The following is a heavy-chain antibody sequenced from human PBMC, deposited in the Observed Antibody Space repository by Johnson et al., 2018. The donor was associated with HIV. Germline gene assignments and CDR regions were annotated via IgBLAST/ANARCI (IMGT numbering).Heavy chain of an antibody. CDR2: ISWNSGSI. CDR3: ARPQVAAAGRVVGNVESGDDAFDI. Sequence: VQLVESGGGLVQPGGSLRLSCAASGFTFDDYAMHWVRQAPGKGLEWVSGISWNSGSIGYADSVKGRFTISRDNAKNSLYLQMNSLRAEDTAVYYCARPQVAAAGRVVGNVESGDDAFDIWGQGTMVTVSS. V-gene: IGHV3-9*01. J-gene: IGHJ3*02. D-gene: IGHD6-13*01. CDR1: GFTFDDYA.